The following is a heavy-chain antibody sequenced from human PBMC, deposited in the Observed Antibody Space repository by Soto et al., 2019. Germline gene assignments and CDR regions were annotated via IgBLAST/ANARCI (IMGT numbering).Heavy chain of an antibody. J-gene: IGHJ6*02. CDR3: AREAHCDWLLPLYYYGMDV. Sequence: QVQLVQSGAEVKKPGASVKVSCKASGYTFTSYGISWVRQAPGQGLEWMGWISAYNGNTNYAQKLQGRVTMTTDTSTSTAYMELRSLRSDDTAVYYCAREAHCDWLLPLYYYGMDVWGQGTTVTVSS. CDR2: ISAYNGNT. V-gene: IGHV1-18*04. CDR1: GYTFTSYG. D-gene: IGHD3-9*01.